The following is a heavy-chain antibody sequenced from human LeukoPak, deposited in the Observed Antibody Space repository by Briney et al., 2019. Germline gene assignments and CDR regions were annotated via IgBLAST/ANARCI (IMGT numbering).Heavy chain of an antibody. J-gene: IGHJ4*02. Sequence: GRSLRLSCAASGFTFSSYGMHWVRQAPGKGLEWVAVISYDGSNKYYADSVKGRFTISRDNSKNTLYLQMNCLRAEDTAVYYCAKADYDFWSGYSILGDYWGQGTLVTVSS. D-gene: IGHD3-3*01. CDR1: GFTFSSYG. CDR3: AKADYDFWSGYSILGDY. V-gene: IGHV3-30*18. CDR2: ISYDGSNK.